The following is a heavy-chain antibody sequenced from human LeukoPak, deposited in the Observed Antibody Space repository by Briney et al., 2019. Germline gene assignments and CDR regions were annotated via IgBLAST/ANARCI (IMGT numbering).Heavy chain of an antibody. CDR1: GFTLSTYA. J-gene: IGHJ4*02. V-gene: IGHV3-64D*09. CDR2: ISSNGGST. CDR3: VTLGLASPSDY. Sequence: GGSLRLSCSASGFTLSTYAAHWVRQAPGKGLEYVSAISSNGGSTYYADSVRGRFTISRDNSKNTLYLQMTSLRTEDTAVYYCVTLGLASPSDYWGQGTLVTVSS. D-gene: IGHD3/OR15-3a*01.